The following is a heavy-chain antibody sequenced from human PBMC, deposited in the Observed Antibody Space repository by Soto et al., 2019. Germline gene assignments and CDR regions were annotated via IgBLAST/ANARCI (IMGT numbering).Heavy chain of an antibody. D-gene: IGHD6-13*01. V-gene: IGHV4-38-2*01. Sequence: PSKTLSLTCAVSGYSIDRAYYWCWIRQPPGKGLEWIGSIYHSGSTYYNPSLKSRVTISVDTSKNQFSLKLSSVTAADTAVYYCARFHFYSGSHRGRHPYRTRRTSDL. CDR3: ARFHFYSGSHRGRHPYRTRRTSDL. J-gene: IGHJ2*01. CDR1: GYSIDRAYY. CDR2: IYHSGST.